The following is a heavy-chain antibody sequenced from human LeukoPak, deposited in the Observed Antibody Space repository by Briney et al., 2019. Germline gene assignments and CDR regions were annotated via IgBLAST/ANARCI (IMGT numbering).Heavy chain of an antibody. CDR2: ISGSGAST. Sequence: TGGSPRLSCAASGFTFSNYAMSWVRQAPGKGLEWVSGISGSGASTYYADSVKGRFTISRDNSKNTLYLQMNSLRAEDTAVYFCAKGPPYDSSGYYSAFDYSGQGTLVTVSS. CDR3: AKGPPYDSSGYYSAFDY. CDR1: GFTFSNYA. J-gene: IGHJ4*02. D-gene: IGHD3-22*01. V-gene: IGHV3-23*01.